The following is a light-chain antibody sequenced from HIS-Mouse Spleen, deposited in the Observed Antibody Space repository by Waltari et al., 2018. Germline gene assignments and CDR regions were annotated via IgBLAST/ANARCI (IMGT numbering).Light chain of an antibody. V-gene: IGLV3-21*03. J-gene: IGLJ2*01. Sequence: SYVLTQPPSVSVAPVNTARITCWGNNIGSKSVHWYQQKPGQAPVLVVYDDSDRPSGIPERFSGSNSGNTATLTISRVEAGDEADYYCQVWDSSSDHVVFGGGTKLTVL. CDR1: NIGSKS. CDR2: DDS. CDR3: QVWDSSSDHVV.